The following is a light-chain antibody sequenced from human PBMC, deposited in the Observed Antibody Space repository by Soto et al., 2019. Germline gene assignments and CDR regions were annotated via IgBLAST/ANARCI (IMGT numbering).Light chain of an antibody. CDR2: AAS. V-gene: IGKV3-20*01. CDR3: QHYGSSPPWT. CDR1: QSVDSNY. J-gene: IGKJ1*01. Sequence: EIVLTQSPGTLSLSPGERATLSCRASQSVDSNYLAWYHQKAGQAPRLLIYAASSRATDIPARFSGSGSGTDFTLTISGLEPEDSAVYYCQHYGSSPPWTFGQGTKVEIK.